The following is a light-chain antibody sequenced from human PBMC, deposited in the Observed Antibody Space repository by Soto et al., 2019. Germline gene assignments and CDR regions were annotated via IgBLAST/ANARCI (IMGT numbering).Light chain of an antibody. CDR1: SSDVWSYNL. V-gene: IGLV2-23*01. CDR2: EGG. J-gene: IGLJ3*02. CDR3: CTYAGGTTWV. Sequence: QSALTQPASVSGSPGQSITISCTGTSSDVWSYNLVSWYQQHPGKAPKLMIYEGGKRPSGVSDRFSGSKSGNTASLTISGLQAEDEADYYCCTYAGGTTWVFGGGTKVTVL.